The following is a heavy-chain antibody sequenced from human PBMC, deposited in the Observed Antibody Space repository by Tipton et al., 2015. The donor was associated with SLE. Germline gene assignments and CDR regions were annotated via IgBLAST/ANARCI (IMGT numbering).Heavy chain of an antibody. V-gene: IGHV3-15*01. D-gene: IGHD1-14*01. Sequence: SLRLSCTASGFSFSNAWMSWVRQAAGKGLEWVGRIKSKTAGGTTDYAAPVKGRFTISRDTSRNTLYLQMNSLTAEDTAVYYCARDNPWRDDAFDIWGQGTMVTVSS. CDR2: IKSKTAGGTT. CDR1: GFSFSNAW. J-gene: IGHJ3*02. CDR3: ARDNPWRDDAFDI.